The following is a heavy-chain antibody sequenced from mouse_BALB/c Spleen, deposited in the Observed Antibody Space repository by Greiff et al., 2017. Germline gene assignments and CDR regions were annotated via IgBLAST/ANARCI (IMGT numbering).Heavy chain of an antibody. J-gene: IGHJ4*01. CDR1: GFTFSSFG. D-gene: IGHD2-2*01. CDR3: ARFGYGAMDY. Sequence: EVQRVESGGGLVQPGGSRKLSCAASGFTFSSFGMHWVRQAPEKGLEWVAYISSGSSTIYYADTVKGRFTISRDNPKNTLFLQMTSLRSEDTAMYYCARFGYGAMDYWGQGTSVTVSS. V-gene: IGHV5-17*02. CDR2: ISSGSSTI.